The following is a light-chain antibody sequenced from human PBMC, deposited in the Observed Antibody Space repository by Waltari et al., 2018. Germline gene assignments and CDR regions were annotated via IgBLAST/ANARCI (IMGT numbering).Light chain of an antibody. CDR1: QSVSKY. CDR3: QSYVRLPAT. CDR2: DTY. V-gene: IGKV3-20*01. J-gene: IGKJ1*01. Sequence: EIVLTQSPGTLSLSPGERATLSCRASQSVSKYLVWYQQRLGQAPRLLIYDTYIRAPGIPDRFRGSGSGTDFSLTISRLEPEDVAVYYCQSYVRLPATFGQGTKVEIK.